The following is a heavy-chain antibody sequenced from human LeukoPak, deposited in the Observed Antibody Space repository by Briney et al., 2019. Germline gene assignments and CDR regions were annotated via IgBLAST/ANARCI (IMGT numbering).Heavy chain of an antibody. D-gene: IGHD4-23*01. CDR3: ARERGTTVVRWDY. CDR2: IYTSGST. Sequence: SQTLSLTCTVSGGSISSGSYYWSWFRQPAEKGLEWIGRIYTSGSTYYNPSLKSRVTISADTSKNQFSLNVSSVAAADTAVYYCARERGTTVVRWDYWGQGTLVTVSS. J-gene: IGHJ4*02. V-gene: IGHV4-61*02. CDR1: GGSISSGSYY.